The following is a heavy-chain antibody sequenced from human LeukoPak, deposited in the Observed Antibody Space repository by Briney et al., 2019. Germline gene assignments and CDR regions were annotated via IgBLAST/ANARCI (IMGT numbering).Heavy chain of an antibody. CDR3: ARAHHSGYDPILDYYYMDV. D-gene: IGHD5-12*01. V-gene: IGHV1-18*01. J-gene: IGHJ6*03. CDR1: GYTFTSYG. Sequence: GASVKVACKASGYTFTSYGISWVRQAPGQGLEWMGWISAYNGNTNYAQKLQGRVTMTTDTSTSTAYMELRSLRSDDTAVYYCARAHHSGYDPILDYYYMDVWGKGTTVTVSS. CDR2: ISAYNGNT.